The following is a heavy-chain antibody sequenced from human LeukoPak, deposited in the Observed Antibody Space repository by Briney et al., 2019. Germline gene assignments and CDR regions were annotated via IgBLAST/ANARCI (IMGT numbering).Heavy chain of an antibody. Sequence: GGSLRLSCAASGFTFNSYWMSWVRQAPGKGLEWVANIKQDGSEKYYVDSVKGRFTISRDNAKNSLYLQMNSLRAEDTAVYHCARGARNWFDPWGQGTLVTVSS. J-gene: IGHJ5*02. V-gene: IGHV3-7*04. CDR1: GFTFNSYW. CDR3: ARGARNWFDP. CDR2: IKQDGSEK.